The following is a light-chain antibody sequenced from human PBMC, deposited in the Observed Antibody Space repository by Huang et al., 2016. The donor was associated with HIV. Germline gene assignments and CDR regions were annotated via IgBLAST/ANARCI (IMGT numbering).Light chain of an antibody. CDR3: QQYNDWPRT. Sequence: EIVMTQSPDTLSVSPGEGATLSCRASQSINGNLAWYQQKPGQAPSLLLYGASTRASGVPSRFSGSGSGAVFTLTISSLQSEDFAFYYCQQYNDWPRTFGQGTRLEIK. J-gene: IGKJ2*01. V-gene: IGKV3-15*01. CDR1: QSINGN. CDR2: GAS.